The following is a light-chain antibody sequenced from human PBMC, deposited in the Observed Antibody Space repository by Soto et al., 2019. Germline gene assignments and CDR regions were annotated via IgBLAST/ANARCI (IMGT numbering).Light chain of an antibody. CDR1: QSVSSSY. CDR3: QQYVRSPPSWT. V-gene: IGKV3-20*01. Sequence: ETVLTQSPGTLSLSPGERATLSCRASQSVSSSYLAWYQQKPGQAPRLLIYDASSRATGIPDRFSGSGSGTDFTLTISRLEPEDFAVYYCQQYVRSPPSWTFGQGTKVENK. J-gene: IGKJ1*01. CDR2: DAS.